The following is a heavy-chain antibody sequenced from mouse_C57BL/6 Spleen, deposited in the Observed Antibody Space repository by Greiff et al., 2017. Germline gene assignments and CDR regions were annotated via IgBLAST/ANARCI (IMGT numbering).Heavy chain of an antibody. V-gene: IGHV1-15*01. CDR3: TFYGDYFDY. Sequence: QVQLQPSGAELVRPGASVTLSCKASGYTFTDYEMHWVKQTPVHGLEWIGAIDPETGGTAYNQKFKGKAILTADKSSSTAYMELRSLTSEDSAVYYCTFYGDYFDYWGQGTTLTVSS. CDR2: IDPETGGT. D-gene: IGHD1-2*01. CDR1: GYTFTDYE. J-gene: IGHJ2*01.